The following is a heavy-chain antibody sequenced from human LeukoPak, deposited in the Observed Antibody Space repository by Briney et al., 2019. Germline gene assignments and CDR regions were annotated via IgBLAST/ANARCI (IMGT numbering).Heavy chain of an antibody. J-gene: IGHJ3*02. V-gene: IGHV4-34*01. CDR3: ARVTYHYDSSGYYYLQSGAFDI. CDR1: GGSFSGYY. D-gene: IGHD3-22*01. Sequence: SETLSLTCAVYGGSFSGYYWSWIRQPPGKGLEWIGEINHSGSTKYNPSLKSRVTISVDTSKNQFSLKLSSVTAADTAVYYCARVTYHYDSSGYYYLQSGAFDIWGQGTMVTVSS. CDR2: INHSGST.